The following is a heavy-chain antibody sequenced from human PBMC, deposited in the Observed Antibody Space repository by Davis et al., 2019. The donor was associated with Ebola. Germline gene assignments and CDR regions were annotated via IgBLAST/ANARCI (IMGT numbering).Heavy chain of an antibody. CDR2: ISSSSSYI. Sequence: AGSLTLSCAASGFTFSSYSMNWVRQAPGTGLEWVSSISSSSSYIYYADSVKGRFTISRDNAKNSLYLQMNSLRAEDTAMYYCTRGGAGVEAAPDNWFDPWGQGTLVTVSS. J-gene: IGHJ5*02. V-gene: IGHV3-21*01. D-gene: IGHD2-15*01. CDR1: GFTFSSYS. CDR3: TRGGAGVEAAPDNWFDP.